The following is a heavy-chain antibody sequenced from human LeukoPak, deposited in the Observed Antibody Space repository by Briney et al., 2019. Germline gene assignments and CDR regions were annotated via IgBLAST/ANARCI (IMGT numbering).Heavy chain of an antibody. V-gene: IGHV4-34*01. CDR2: INHSGST. Sequence: KPSETLSLTSAVYGGSFSGYYWSWIRQPPGKGLEWIGEINHSGSTNYNPSLKSRVTISVDTSKNQFSLKLSSVTAADTAVYYCARVTVYYYDSSGYDDYWGQGTLVTVSS. CDR3: ARVTVYYYDSSGYDDY. CDR1: GGSFSGYY. D-gene: IGHD3-22*01. J-gene: IGHJ4*02.